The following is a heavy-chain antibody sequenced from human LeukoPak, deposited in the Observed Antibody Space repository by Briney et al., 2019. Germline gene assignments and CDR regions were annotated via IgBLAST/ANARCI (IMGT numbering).Heavy chain of an antibody. D-gene: IGHD5-12*01. J-gene: IGHJ4*02. V-gene: IGHV3-74*01. CDR2: IKSDGGST. Sequence: GGSLRLSCAASGFTSSNYWMHWVRQAPGKGLVWVSRIKSDGGSTSYAESVKGRFIISRDNAKNTLFLQMNSLRAEDTAMYYCVREGRDNGYDFDNWGQGTLVTVSS. CDR1: GFTSSNYW. CDR3: VREGRDNGYDFDN.